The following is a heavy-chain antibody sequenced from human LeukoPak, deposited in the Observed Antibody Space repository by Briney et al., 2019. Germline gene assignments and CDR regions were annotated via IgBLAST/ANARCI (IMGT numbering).Heavy chain of an antibody. CDR2: ISWNSGSI. CDR1: GFTFDDYA. D-gene: IGHD3-10*01. Sequence: GRSLRLSCAASGFTFDDYAMHWVRQAPGKGLEWVSGISWNSGSIGYADSVKGRFTISRDNAKNSLYLQMNSLRAEDTALYYCAKGGPMWFGELLIPYFDYWGQGTLVTVSS. CDR3: AKGGPMWFGELLIPYFDY. J-gene: IGHJ4*02. V-gene: IGHV3-9*01.